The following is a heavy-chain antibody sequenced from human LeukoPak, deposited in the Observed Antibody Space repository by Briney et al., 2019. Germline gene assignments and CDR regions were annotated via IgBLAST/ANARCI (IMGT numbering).Heavy chain of an antibody. V-gene: IGHV3-30*18. CDR1: GFTFSSYG. CDR2: ISYDGSNK. CDR3: AKERERLLWFGELLKPLDY. J-gene: IGHJ4*02. D-gene: IGHD3-10*01. Sequence: GGSLRLSCAASGFTFSSYGMHWVRQAPGKGLEWVAVISYDGSNKYYADSVKGRFTISRDNSKNTLYLQMNSLRAEDTAVYYCAKERERLLWFGELLKPLDYWGQGTLVTVSS.